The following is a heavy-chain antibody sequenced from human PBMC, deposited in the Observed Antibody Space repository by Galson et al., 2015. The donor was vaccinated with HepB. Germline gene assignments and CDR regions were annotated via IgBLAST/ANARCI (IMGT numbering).Heavy chain of an antibody. V-gene: IGHV1-46*01. CDR2: INPSGGST. D-gene: IGHD3-22*01. Sequence: SVKVSCKASGYTFTSYYMHWVRQAPGQGLEWMGIINPSGGSTSYAQKFQGRVTMTRDTSTSTVYMELSSLRSEDTAVYYCAREENYYDSSGYTFDYWGQGTLVTVSS. CDR3: AREENYYDSSGYTFDY. J-gene: IGHJ4*02. CDR1: GYTFTSYY.